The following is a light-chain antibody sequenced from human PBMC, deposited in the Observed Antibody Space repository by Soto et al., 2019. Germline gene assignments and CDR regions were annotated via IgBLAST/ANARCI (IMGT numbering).Light chain of an antibody. CDR2: DAS. J-gene: IGKJ4*01. Sequence: EIVLTQSPATLSLSPGERATLSCRASQSVSNYLAWYLQKPGQAPRLLIYDASNRATGIPARFSGSGSGTDFTLTISSLEPEDFAVYFCQHRAGWPPALTFGGGTKVEIK. V-gene: IGKV3-11*01. CDR3: QHRAGWPPALT. CDR1: QSVSNY.